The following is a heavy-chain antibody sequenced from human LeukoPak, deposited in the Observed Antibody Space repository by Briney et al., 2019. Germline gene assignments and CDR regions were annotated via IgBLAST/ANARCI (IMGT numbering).Heavy chain of an antibody. D-gene: IGHD5-12*01. CDR3: ARLGYKGFDI. V-gene: IGHV4-59*08. CDR2: VYYSGST. Sequence: SETLSLTCTVSGGSISSYYCTWIRQPPGKGLEWIGYVYYSGSTNYNPSLKSRITISVDTSKKQFSLKLTSMTAADTAVYYCARLGYKGFDIWGQGTMVTVSS. J-gene: IGHJ3*02. CDR1: GGSISSYY.